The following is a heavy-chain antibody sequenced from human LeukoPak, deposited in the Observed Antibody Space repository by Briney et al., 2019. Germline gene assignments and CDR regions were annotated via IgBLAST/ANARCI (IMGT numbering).Heavy chain of an antibody. D-gene: IGHD1-7*01. CDR2: IYPSGST. CDR3: ATRINGTPS. J-gene: IGHJ5*02. V-gene: IGHV4-61*02. CDR1: GGSISSSSYY. Sequence: SETLSLTCTVSGGSISSSSYYWSWIRQPAGKGLEWIGRIYPSGSTNSNLSLKSRVTMSVDTSKKQFSLRLSSVTAADTALYYCATRINGTPSWGQGTLVTVSS.